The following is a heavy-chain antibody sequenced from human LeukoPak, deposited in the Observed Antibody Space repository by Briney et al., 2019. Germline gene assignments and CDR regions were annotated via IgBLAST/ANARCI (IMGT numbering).Heavy chain of an antibody. CDR1: GGSISSYY. Sequence: SETLSLTCTVSGGSISSYYWSWIRQPPGKGLEWIGYIYYSGSTNYNPSLKSRVTISVDTSKNQFSLKLSSVTAADTAVYYCASCSSTSCYDWYFDLWGRGTLVTVSS. D-gene: IGHD2-2*01. J-gene: IGHJ2*01. V-gene: IGHV4-59*12. CDR3: ASCSSTSCYDWYFDL. CDR2: IYYSGST.